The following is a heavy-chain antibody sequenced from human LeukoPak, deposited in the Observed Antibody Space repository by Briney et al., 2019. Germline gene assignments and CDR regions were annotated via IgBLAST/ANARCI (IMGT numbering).Heavy chain of an antibody. CDR3: ARGWISYPDCTNGVCYISRVNTAMAD. V-gene: IGHV4-34*01. CDR2: INHSGST. CDR1: GGSFSGYY. J-gene: IGHJ4*02. D-gene: IGHD2-8*01. Sequence: SETLSLTCAVHGGSFSGYYWSWIRQPPGKGLGWIGEINHSGSTNYNPSLKSRVTISVDTSKNQFSLKLSSVTAADTPVYYCARGWISYPDCTNGVCYISRVNTAMADWGQGTLVTVSS.